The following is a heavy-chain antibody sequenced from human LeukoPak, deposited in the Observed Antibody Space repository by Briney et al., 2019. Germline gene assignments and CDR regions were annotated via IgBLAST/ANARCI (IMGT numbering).Heavy chain of an antibody. CDR2: VFNGGNT. J-gene: IGHJ4*02. CDR3: ATRTAGSTWYGVFDY. V-gene: IGHV4-59*11. D-gene: IGHD6-13*01. Sequence: PSETLSLTCSVSGGSINSHYWSWIRQPPGKGLEWIGYVFNGGNTNYNPSLKSRVTMSVDTSRDQFSLRLSSVTAADTAIYYCATRTAGSTWYGVFDYWSQRTLVTVSS. CDR1: GGSINSHY.